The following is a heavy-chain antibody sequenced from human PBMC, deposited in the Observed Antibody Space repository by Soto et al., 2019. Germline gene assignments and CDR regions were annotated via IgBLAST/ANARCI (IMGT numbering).Heavy chain of an antibody. Sequence: QVQLVQSGAEVKKPGSSVKVSCKASGGTFSSYAISWVRQAPGQGLEWMGGIIPIFGTANYAQKFQGRVTITADESTSTAYMELSSLRSEDTAVYCCAREDGYCSGGSCYGGNWFDPWGQGTLVTVSS. CDR2: IIPIFGTA. J-gene: IGHJ5*02. CDR1: GGTFSSYA. D-gene: IGHD2-15*01. CDR3: AREDGYCSGGSCYGGNWFDP. V-gene: IGHV1-69*01.